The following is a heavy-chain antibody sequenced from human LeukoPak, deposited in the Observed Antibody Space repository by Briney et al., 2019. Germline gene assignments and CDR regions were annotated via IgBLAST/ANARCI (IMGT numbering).Heavy chain of an antibody. CDR1: GFTFTSYA. Sequence: GGSLRLSCADSGFTFTSYAMTWVRQAPGRGLEWVSTITGTGDTTYYADSVEGRFTISRDNSKNTLYLQMNSLRAEDTAVYYCARALGDYDFWSGYYPIYYFDYWGQGTLVTVSS. CDR3: ARALGDYDFWSGYYPIYYFDY. D-gene: IGHD3-3*01. J-gene: IGHJ4*02. V-gene: IGHV3-23*01. CDR2: ITGTGDTT.